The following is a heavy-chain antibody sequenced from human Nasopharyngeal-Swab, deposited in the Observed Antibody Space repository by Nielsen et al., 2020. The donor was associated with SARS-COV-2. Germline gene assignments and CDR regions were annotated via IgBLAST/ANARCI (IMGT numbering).Heavy chain of an antibody. Sequence: SETLSLTCAVSGGSISSSNWWTWVRQPPGKGLEWIGEIYHSGSTNYNPSLKSRVTISVDKSKNQLSLKLNSVTAADTAVYYCARARTRVTTFDYWGQGTLVTVSS. D-gene: IGHD4-17*01. V-gene: IGHV4-4*02. CDR1: GGSISSSNW. CDR3: ARARTRVTTFDY. CDR2: IYHSGST. J-gene: IGHJ4*02.